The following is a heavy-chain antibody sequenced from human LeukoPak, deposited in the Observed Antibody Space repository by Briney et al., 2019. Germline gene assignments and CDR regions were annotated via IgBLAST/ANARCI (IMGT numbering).Heavy chain of an antibody. CDR1: GGSFSGYY. J-gene: IGHJ4*02. V-gene: IGHV4-34*01. Sequence: SETLSLTCAVYGGSFSGYYWSWIRQPPGKGLEWVGDIDHSGSTNYNPSLKSRVTMSVDTSKKHFSLKLSSVTAADTAGYYCARRYPSVRGVNLRPQEVRKYYFDYWGQGNLVTVSS. CDR3: ARRYPSVRGVNLRPQEVRKYYFDY. CDR2: IDHSGST. D-gene: IGHD3-10*01.